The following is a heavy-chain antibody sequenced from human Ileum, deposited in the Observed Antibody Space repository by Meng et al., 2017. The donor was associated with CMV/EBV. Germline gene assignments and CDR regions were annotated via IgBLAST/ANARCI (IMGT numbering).Heavy chain of an antibody. V-gene: IGHV3-7*01. CDR1: GFMFSSSW. CDR3: AKENGFNTFDY. D-gene: IGHD1-1*01. J-gene: IGHJ4*02. Sequence: GESLKTPCAASGFMFSSSWMTWVRQAPGRGLEWVANIYPDGSEKYYVDSLRGRFTISRDNAKNSLYLQMDSLTAEDTAFYYCAKENGFNTFDYWGQGTLVTVSS. CDR2: IYPDGSEK.